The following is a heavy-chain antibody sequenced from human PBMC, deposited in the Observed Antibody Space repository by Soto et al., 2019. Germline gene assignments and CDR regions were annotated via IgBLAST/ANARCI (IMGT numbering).Heavy chain of an antibody. Sequence: QVQLVQSGAEVKNPGASVRFSCKASGYIFTSFHMHWVRHAPGQGLEWMGMINPSGGRTEYAENFQGRVTMTSDTSTNTVDMELTTLRSEDTAVDYCARAGINWLDRWGQGALVSDSS. CDR2: INPSGGRT. CDR3: ARAGINWLDR. J-gene: IGHJ5*02. D-gene: IGHD2-21*01. CDR1: GYIFTSFH. V-gene: IGHV1-46*01.